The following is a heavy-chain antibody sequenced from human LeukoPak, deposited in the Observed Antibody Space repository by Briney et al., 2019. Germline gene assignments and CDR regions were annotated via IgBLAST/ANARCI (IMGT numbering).Heavy chain of an antibody. V-gene: IGHV3-53*01. CDR2: IYSGGST. D-gene: IGHD6-19*01. Sequence: PGGSLRLSCAASGFTVGSNYMSWVRQAPGKGLQWVSVIYSGGSTYYADSVKGRFTISRDNSKNTLYLQMNRLRAEDTAVYYCTRDKSSGCFDWGQGTLVTVSS. CDR3: TRDKSSGCFD. J-gene: IGHJ4*02. CDR1: GFTVGSNY.